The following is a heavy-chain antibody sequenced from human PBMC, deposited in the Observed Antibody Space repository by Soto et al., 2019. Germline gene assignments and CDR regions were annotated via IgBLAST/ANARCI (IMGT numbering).Heavy chain of an antibody. D-gene: IGHD3-22*01. CDR3: ARSLLVVITQGYYFDY. CDR1: GFTFSSYS. Sequence: EVQLVESGGGLVKPGGSLRLSCAASGFTFSSYSMNWVRQAPGKGLEWVSSISGSSSYIYYADSVKGRFTISRDNAKNSLYLQMNSLRAEDTAVYYCARSLLVVITQGYYFDYWGQGTLVTVSS. V-gene: IGHV3-21*01. CDR2: ISGSSSYI. J-gene: IGHJ4*02.